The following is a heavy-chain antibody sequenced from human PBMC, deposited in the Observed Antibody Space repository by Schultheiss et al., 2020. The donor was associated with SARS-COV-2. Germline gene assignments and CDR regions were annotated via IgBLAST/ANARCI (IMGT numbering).Heavy chain of an antibody. Sequence: GGSLRLSCAASGFTFSSYGMHWVRQAPGKGLEWVANIKQDGSEKYYVDSVKGRFTISRDNAKNSLYLQMNSLRAGDTAVYYCARGPGSLWGKGTTVTVSS. V-gene: IGHV3-7*01. J-gene: IGHJ6*04. CDR1: GFTFSSYG. CDR2: IKQDGSEK. CDR3: ARGPGSL. D-gene: IGHD6-25*01.